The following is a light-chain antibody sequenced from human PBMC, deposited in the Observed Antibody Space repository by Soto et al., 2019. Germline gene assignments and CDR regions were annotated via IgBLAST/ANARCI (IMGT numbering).Light chain of an antibody. CDR3: QQRSSWPPT. V-gene: IGKV3-11*01. CDR1: ESVGSF. Sequence: EIVLTQLPGTLALSPGGRSTLSCRASESVGSFLAWYRQKHGQXPRXXIFDASNRATGIPVRFSGSGSGTDLTLTICSLEPEDVVVYDCQQRSSWPPTFCQGTRLEI. J-gene: IGKJ5*01. CDR2: DAS.